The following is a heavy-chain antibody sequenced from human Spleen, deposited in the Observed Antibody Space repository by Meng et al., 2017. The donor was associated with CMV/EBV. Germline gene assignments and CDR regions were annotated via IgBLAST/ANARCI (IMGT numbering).Heavy chain of an antibody. Sequence: GSLRLSCTVSGGSITSHYWSWIRRPPGKGLEWIGYIYYSGNTNYNPSLESRVTISVDTSKSQFSLKLSSVTAADTAVYYCARGSYDFWSGRKVLYYFDYWGQGTLVTVSS. V-gene: IGHV4-59*11. CDR3: ARGSYDFWSGRKVLYYFDY. D-gene: IGHD3-3*01. CDR1: GGSITSHY. J-gene: IGHJ4*02. CDR2: IYYSGNT.